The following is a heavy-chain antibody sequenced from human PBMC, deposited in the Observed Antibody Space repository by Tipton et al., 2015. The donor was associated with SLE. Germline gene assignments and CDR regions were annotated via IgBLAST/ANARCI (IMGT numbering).Heavy chain of an antibody. CDR2: IVPFFGLT. D-gene: IGHD2-2*01. V-gene: IGHV1-69*05. Sequence: QSGAEVKKPGSSVKVSCKASGGTFSSYAISWVRQAPGQGLEWMGGIVPFFGLTNYAQKFQGRVTITTDESTSTAYMELSSLRSEDTALYYCATQDIVVVPDTWRYFDLWGRGTLVTVSS. CDR1: GGTFSSYA. CDR3: ATQDIVVVPDTWRYFDL. J-gene: IGHJ2*01.